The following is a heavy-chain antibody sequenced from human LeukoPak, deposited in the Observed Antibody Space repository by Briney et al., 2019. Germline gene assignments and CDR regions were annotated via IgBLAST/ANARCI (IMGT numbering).Heavy chain of an antibody. J-gene: IGHJ4*02. D-gene: IGHD1-26*01. V-gene: IGHV4-61*01. CDR3: ARGTGSYLSDDY. Sequence: SETLSLTCTVSGGSVSSGSYYWSWIRQPPGKGLEWIGYIYYSGSTNYNPSFKSRVTISVDTSKNQFSLKLSSVTAADTAMYYCARGTGSYLSDDYWGQGTLVTVSS. CDR2: IYYSGST. CDR1: GGSVSSGSYY.